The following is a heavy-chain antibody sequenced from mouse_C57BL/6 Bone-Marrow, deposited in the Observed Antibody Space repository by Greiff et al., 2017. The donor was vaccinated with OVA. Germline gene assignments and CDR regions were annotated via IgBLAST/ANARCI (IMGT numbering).Heavy chain of an antibody. J-gene: IGHJ1*03. Sequence: EVQLVESGGGLVKPGGSLKLSCAASGFTFSSYAMSWVRQTPEKRLEWVATISDGGSYTYYPDNVKGRFTISRDNAKNNLYLQMSHLKSEDTAMYYCARDRLGRYWYFDVWGTGTTVTVSS. D-gene: IGHD4-1*01. CDR2: ISDGGSYT. V-gene: IGHV5-4*01. CDR3: ARDRLGRYWYFDV. CDR1: GFTFSSYA.